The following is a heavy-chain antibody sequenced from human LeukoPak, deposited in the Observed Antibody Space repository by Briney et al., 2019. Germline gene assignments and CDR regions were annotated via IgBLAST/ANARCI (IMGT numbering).Heavy chain of an antibody. CDR1: GYSFTNYW. V-gene: IGHV5-51*01. CDR3: ARLPYYDFWSGSPGWFDP. J-gene: IGHJ5*02. CDR2: IYPGDSDT. D-gene: IGHD3-3*01. Sequence: GESLKISCKGSGYSFTNYWIGWVRQMSGKGLEWMGIIYPGDSDTRYSPSFQGQVTISADKSISTAYLQWSSLKASDTAMYYCARLPYYDFWSGSPGWFDPWGQGTQVTVSS.